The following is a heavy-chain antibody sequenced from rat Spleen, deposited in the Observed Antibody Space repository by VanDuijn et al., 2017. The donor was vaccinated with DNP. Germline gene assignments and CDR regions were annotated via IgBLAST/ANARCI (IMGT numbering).Heavy chain of an antibody. V-gene: IGHV3-1*01. CDR1: GYSITTKY. D-gene: IGHD1-4*01. CDR2: IRNSGNT. Sequence: EVQLQESGPGLVKPSQSLSLTCSVTGYSITTKYWAWIRKFPGNKMERMGYIRNSGNTSYKPSLKSRISITRDTSKNQFFLQLNSVTTEDTATYYCARYSYPGIGVDAWGQGASVTVSS. CDR3: ARYSYPGIGVDA. J-gene: IGHJ4*01.